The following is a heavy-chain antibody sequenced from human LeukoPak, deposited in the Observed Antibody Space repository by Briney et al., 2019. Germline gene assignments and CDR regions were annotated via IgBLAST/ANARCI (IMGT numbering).Heavy chain of an antibody. CDR1: GYTFTSYA. Sequence: ASVKVSCKASGYTFTSYAMHWVRQAPGQRLEGMGWINAGNGNTKYSQKFQGRVTITRDTSASTAYMELSSLRSEDTAVYFCTQKTEYEILTGYLDYWGQGTLVTVSS. CDR2: INAGNGNT. J-gene: IGHJ4*02. V-gene: IGHV1-3*01. D-gene: IGHD3-9*01. CDR3: TQKTEYEILTGYLDY.